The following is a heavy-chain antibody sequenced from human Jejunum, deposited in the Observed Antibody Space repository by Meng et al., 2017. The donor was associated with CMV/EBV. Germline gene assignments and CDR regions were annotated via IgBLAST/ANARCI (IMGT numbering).Heavy chain of an antibody. Sequence: LGLYCVASGFTFSSYGMHWVRQAPGKGLEWVALISFDETHTYYADSVKGRFTISRDNSKKTLYLQMDSLKAEDTAVYYCAKDRYEMDYWGQGTLVTVSS. V-gene: IGHV3-30*18. J-gene: IGHJ4*02. CDR3: AKDRYEMDY. CDR1: GFTFSSYG. CDR2: ISFDETHT. D-gene: IGHD2-2*01.